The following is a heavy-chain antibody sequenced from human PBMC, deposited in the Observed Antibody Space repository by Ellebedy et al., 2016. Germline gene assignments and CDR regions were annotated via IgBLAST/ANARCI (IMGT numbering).Heavy chain of an antibody. D-gene: IGHD3-16*01. CDR1: GGSISSNSYY. V-gene: IGHV4-39*07. CDR2: IYYSGST. J-gene: IGHJ4*02. CDR3: ARDRLGDRGYFDY. Sequence: ESLKISCTVSGGSISSNSYYWGWIRQPPGKGLEWIGNIYYSGSTHYNPSLKSRVTISRDTSKTQFSLTLSSVTAADAAVYYCARDRLGDRGYFDYWGQGTQVTVSS.